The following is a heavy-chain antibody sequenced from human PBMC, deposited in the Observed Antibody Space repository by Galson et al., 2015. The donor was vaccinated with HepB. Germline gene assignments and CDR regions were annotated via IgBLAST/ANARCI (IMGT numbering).Heavy chain of an antibody. J-gene: IGHJ5*02. D-gene: IGHD1-26*01. CDR2: SRSKTDGGTA. CDR1: GLSFTNAW. Sequence: SLRLSCAASGLSFTNAWMTWVRQAPGKGLEWVGRSRSKTDGGTADYAAPVKGRFTISRDDSANMLYLQMRGLKTEDTAIYYCTTESPVGGVSPWGRGTLVTVSS. CDR3: TTESPVGGVSP. V-gene: IGHV3-15*01.